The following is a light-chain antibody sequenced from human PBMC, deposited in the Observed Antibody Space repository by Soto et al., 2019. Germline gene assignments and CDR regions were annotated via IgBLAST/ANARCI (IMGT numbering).Light chain of an antibody. J-gene: IGKJ5*01. CDR3: QQYNNWPIT. V-gene: IGKV3-15*01. Sequence: EIVMTQSPATLSVSPGERATLSCMASQSVSSNLAWYQQKPGQAPRLLIYAASTRATDIPARFSGSGSGTEFTLTISSLQSEDFAIYFCQQYNNWPITFGQGTRLEI. CDR2: AAS. CDR1: QSVSSN.